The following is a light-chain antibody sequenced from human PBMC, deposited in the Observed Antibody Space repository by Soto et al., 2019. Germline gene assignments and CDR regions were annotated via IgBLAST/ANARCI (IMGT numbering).Light chain of an antibody. CDR3: LQRSNWPLT. Sequence: EIVLTQSPATLSLSPGERATLSCRASQSVSTYLAWYQQKPGQAPRLVINDVSNRATGIPARFSGSGSGTDFTLTISSLEPEDFAVYYCLQRSNWPLTFGGGTKVEIK. CDR2: DVS. J-gene: IGKJ4*01. V-gene: IGKV3-11*01. CDR1: QSVSTY.